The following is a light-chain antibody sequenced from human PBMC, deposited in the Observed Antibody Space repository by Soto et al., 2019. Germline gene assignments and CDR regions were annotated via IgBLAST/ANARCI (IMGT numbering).Light chain of an antibody. CDR1: SSNIRNNA. CDR3: ATWDDSLNGQV. V-gene: IGLV1-36*01. J-gene: IGLJ2*01. CDR2: YDD. Sequence: QSVLTQPLSVSGAPRQSVTISCSGSSSNIRNNAVNWYQQFPGKAPKLLIYYDDLLPSGVSARFSGSKSGTSASLAISGLQSEDEADYYCATWDDSLNGQVFGGGTKLTVL.